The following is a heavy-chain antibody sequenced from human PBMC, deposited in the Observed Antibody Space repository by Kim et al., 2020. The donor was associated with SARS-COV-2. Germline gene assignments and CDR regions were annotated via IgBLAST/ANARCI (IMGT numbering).Heavy chain of an antibody. J-gene: IGHJ6*02. Sequence: SVKVSCKASGGTFYNYAIAWVRQAPGQGLEWMGGIIHFSGVTNYAQKFQGRVTITADESTSTVYMEVSSLRSEDTAVYYCARVLGDSSGYYLHYYGLDVWGQGTTVTVSS. D-gene: IGHD3-22*01. CDR1: GGTFYNYA. CDR3: ARVLGDSSGYYLHYYGLDV. V-gene: IGHV1-69*13. CDR2: IIHFSGVT.